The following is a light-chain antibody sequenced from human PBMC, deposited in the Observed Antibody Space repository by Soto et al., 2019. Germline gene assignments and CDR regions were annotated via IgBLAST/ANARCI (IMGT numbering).Light chain of an antibody. J-gene: IGLJ1*01. V-gene: IGLV1-44*01. CDR3: AAWDDSLNGYV. CDR2: SNN. Sequence: QSVLTQPPSASGTPGQRVTISCSGSSSNIGSNTVNWYHQLPGTAPKLLIYSNNQRPSGVPDRFSGSKSGTSASLAISGLQSEDEADYYCAAWDDSLNGYVFGTGTTLTVL. CDR1: SSNIGSNT.